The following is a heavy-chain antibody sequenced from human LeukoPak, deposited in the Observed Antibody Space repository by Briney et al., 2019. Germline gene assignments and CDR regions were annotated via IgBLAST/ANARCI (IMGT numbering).Heavy chain of an antibody. D-gene: IGHD1-26*01. J-gene: IGHJ3*02. CDR1: GYTFTSYD. Sequence: ASVKVSCKASGYTFTSYDINWVRQATGQGLEWMGWMNPNSGNTGYAQKFQGRVTITRNTSISTAYMELSSLRSEDTAVYYCVIGIVGAGADAFDIWGQGTMVTVSS. CDR2: MNPNSGNT. V-gene: IGHV1-8*03. CDR3: VIGIVGAGADAFDI.